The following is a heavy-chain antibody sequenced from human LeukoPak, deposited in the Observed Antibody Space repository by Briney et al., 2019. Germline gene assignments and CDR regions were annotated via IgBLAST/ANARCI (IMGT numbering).Heavy chain of an antibody. J-gene: IGHJ6*02. CDR1: GGSISSYY. V-gene: IGHV4-59*01. CDR2: IYYSGST. Sequence: PSETLSLTCTVSGGSISSYYWSWIRQPPGKGLEWIGYIYYSGSTNYNPSLKSRVTISVDTSKNQFSLKLSSVTAADTAVYYCAGDRGYGMDVWGQGTTVTVSS. CDR3: AGDRGYGMDV. D-gene: IGHD3-10*01.